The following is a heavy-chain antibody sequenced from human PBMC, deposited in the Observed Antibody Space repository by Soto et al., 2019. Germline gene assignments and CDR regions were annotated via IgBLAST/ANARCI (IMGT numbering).Heavy chain of an antibody. Sequence: EVQLVESGGGLVQPGGSLRLSCAASGFTVSSNYMSWVRQAPGKGLEWVSVIYSGGSTDYADSVKGRFTISSDNSKNTLYLQMNSLRAEDTAVYYCARALLPHEAFDIWGQGTMVTVSS. CDR3: ARALLPHEAFDI. J-gene: IGHJ3*02. V-gene: IGHV3-66*01. CDR2: IYSGGST. CDR1: GFTVSSNY.